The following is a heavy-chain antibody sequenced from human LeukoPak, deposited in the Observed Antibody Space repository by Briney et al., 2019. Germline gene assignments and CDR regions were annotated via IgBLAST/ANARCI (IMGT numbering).Heavy chain of an antibody. V-gene: IGHV3-48*03. CDR1: GFTFSSYE. CDR3: AREPGYYGSGSYYGY. D-gene: IGHD3-10*01. Sequence: HPGGSLRLSCAASGFTFSSYEMNWVRQAPGKGLEWVSYISSSGSTIYYADSVKGRFTISRDNAKNSLYLQMNSLRAEDTAVYYCAREPGYYGSGSYYGYWGQGTLVTVSS. CDR2: ISSSGSTI. J-gene: IGHJ4*02.